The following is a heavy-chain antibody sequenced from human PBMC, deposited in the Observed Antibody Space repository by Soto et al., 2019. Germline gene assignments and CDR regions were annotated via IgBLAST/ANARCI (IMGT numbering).Heavy chain of an antibody. CDR3: ARAFTIFGVVIITWFDP. CDR2: INLSGGST. Sequence: ASVKVSFKASGYTFTSYYMHWVRQAPGQGLEWMGIINLSGGSTSYAQKFQGRVTMTRDTSTSTVYMELSSLRSEDTAVYYCARAFTIFGVVIITWFDPWGQGTLVTVSS. CDR1: GYTFTSYY. J-gene: IGHJ5*02. V-gene: IGHV1-46*03. D-gene: IGHD3-3*01.